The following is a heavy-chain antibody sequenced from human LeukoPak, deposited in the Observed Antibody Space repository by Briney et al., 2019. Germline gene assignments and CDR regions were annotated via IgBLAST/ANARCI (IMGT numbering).Heavy chain of an antibody. J-gene: IGHJ2*01. Sequence: SETLSLTCTVSGGSISSSSYYWGWIRQPPGKGLEWIGSIYHSGNTKYNPSLKSRVTISMDKSKNQFSLKLSSVTAADTAAYYCARQDYYDTGTWYFDLWGRGTLVTVSS. CDR3: ARQDYYDTGTWYFDL. D-gene: IGHD3-22*01. V-gene: IGHV4-39*07. CDR1: GGSISSSSYY. CDR2: IYHSGNT.